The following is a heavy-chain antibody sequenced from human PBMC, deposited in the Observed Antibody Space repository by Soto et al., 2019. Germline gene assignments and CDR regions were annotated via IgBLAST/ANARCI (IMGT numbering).Heavy chain of an antibody. V-gene: IGHV1-69*06. CDR2: IIPIFGTA. D-gene: IGHD6-6*01. Sequence: SVKVSCKASGGTFSSYAISWVRQAPGQGLEWMGGIIPIFGTANYAQKFQGRVTITADKSTSTAYMELSSLRSEDTAVYYCASRDSSSSEWFDPWGQGTLVTVSS. CDR3: ASRDSSSSEWFDP. CDR1: GGTFSSYA. J-gene: IGHJ5*02.